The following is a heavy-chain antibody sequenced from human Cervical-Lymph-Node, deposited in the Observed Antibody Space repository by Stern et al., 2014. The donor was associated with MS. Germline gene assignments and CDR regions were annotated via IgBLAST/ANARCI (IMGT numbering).Heavy chain of an antibody. CDR3: ATVRYCTNGACLRTPSVDH. CDR1: GFIFNNYA. D-gene: IGHD2-8*01. CDR2: MSGTTSST. Sequence: QLVQSGGGLVQPGGSLRLSCAPSGFIFNNYAMSWVRQAPGKGLEWVSSMSGTTSSTYYADSVQGRFTISSDNSQHTPYMQMNSLRVDDTAVFYCATVRYCTNGACLRTPSVDHWGQGTKVTVSS. V-gene: IGHV3-23*04. J-gene: IGHJ4*02.